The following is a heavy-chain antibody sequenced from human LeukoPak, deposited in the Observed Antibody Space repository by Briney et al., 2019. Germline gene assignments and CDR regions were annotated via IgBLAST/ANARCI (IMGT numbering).Heavy chain of an antibody. D-gene: IGHD2-8*01. V-gene: IGHV1-2*06. CDR2: INPNSGGT. CDR1: GYTFTGYH. CDR3: AREATYGNDAFDI. Sequence: ASVKVSCKASGYTFTGYHMHWVRQAPGQGLEWMGRINPNSGGTNYAQKFQGRFTMTRDTSISTAYMELSRLRSDDTAVYYCAREATYGNDAFDIWGQGTIITVSS. J-gene: IGHJ3*02.